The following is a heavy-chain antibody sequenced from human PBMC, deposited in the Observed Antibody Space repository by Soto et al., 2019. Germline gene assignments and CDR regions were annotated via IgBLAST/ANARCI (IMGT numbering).Heavy chain of an antibody. CDR3: ARRDSVAGRSYFDF. J-gene: IGHJ4*02. Sequence: PGESLKISCEASGYSFTNSWISWVRQMPGKGLEWMGNFYPGNSDTTYSPSFQGQVTISADKSISTAYLQWSSLKASDTAMYYCARRDSVAGRSYFDFWGQGTLVTVSS. CDR1: GYSFTNSW. V-gene: IGHV5-51*01. CDR2: FYPGNSDT. D-gene: IGHD6-19*01.